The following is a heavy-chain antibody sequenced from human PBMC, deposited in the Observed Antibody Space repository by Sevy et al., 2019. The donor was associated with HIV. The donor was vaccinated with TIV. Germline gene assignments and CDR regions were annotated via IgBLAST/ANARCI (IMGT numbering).Heavy chain of an antibody. D-gene: IGHD6-6*01. V-gene: IGHV3-33*01. CDR1: GFTFSSYG. CDR2: LWYDGSKK. Sequence: GGSVRLSCAASGFTFSSYGMHWVRQTPGKGLEWVGVLWYDGSKKNYGDTVKGRFTISRANSKNTLYLQMNSLRAEDTAVYYCARGLAALPGYYYGMDVWGQGTTLTVSS. J-gene: IGHJ6*02. CDR3: ARGLAALPGYYYGMDV.